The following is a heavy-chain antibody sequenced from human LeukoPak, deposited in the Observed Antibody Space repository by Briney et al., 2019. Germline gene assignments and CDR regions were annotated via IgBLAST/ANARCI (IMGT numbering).Heavy chain of an antibody. CDR2: ITWDGGRT. J-gene: IGHJ4*02. CDR1: GFTFDDYG. Sequence: GGSLRLSCAAPGFTFDDYGMHRVRQAPGKGLEWVSLITWDGGRTYYADSVKGRFTISRDNSKNSLYLHMNSLRPEDTALYYCVKGGSYYGYFDYWGQGTLVTVSS. D-gene: IGHD1-26*01. CDR3: VKGGSYYGYFDY. V-gene: IGHV3-43D*04.